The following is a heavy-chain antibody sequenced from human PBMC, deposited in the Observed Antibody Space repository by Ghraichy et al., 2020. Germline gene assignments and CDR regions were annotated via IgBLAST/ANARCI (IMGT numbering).Heavy chain of an antibody. J-gene: IGHJ4*02. V-gene: IGHV3-30*18. CDR3: VKVRSDLRAYYSAYDF. D-gene: IGHD3-22*01. Sequence: GGSLRLSCVASGFSFNTYGMHWVRQAPGKGLEWVAVVSYEGGEKYYSDSLQGRFTISRDNSKNTLYLQMTSLRREDTAVYYCVKVRSDLRAYYSAYDFWGQGPLVSVSS. CDR2: VSYEGGEK. CDR1: GFSFNTYG.